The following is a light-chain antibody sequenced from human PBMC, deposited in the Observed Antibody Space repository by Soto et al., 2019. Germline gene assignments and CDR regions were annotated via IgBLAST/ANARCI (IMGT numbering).Light chain of an antibody. Sequence: DIQMTPSPSTLSASVGDRITITCRASQSVSRRLAWFQQKPGKAPKLLIYDASSLESVVPSRFSGRGSGTEFTLTISSLQPDDCEPYYCHTYNSYSLHTFGQGTKLEIK. CDR3: HTYNSYSLHT. V-gene: IGKV1-5*01. CDR2: DAS. CDR1: QSVSRR. J-gene: IGKJ2*01.